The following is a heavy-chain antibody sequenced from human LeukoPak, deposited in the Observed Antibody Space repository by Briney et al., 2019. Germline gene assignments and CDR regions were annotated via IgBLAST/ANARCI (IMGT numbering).Heavy chain of an antibody. Sequence: SQTLSLTCTVSGGSISSGGYCWSWIRPPPGRGLGWIGYIYYSGSTYSNPSLKSRVTISVDTSKTQFSLTLSSVTAADTGVYYCARAQGDSSGYYLGPSLDTYYFDYWGRGTLVTVSS. D-gene: IGHD3-22*01. J-gene: IGHJ4*02. CDR3: ARAQGDSSGYYLGPSLDTYYFDY. V-gene: IGHV4-31*03. CDR2: IYYSGST. CDR1: GGSISSGGYC.